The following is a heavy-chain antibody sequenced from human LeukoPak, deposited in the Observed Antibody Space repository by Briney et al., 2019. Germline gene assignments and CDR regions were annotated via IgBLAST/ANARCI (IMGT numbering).Heavy chain of an antibody. CDR2: TSAYNGGT. J-gene: IGHJ4*02. V-gene: IGHV1-18*01. CDR1: GYTFTSYG. CDR3: ARDSGYCSSTSCSNLDY. Sequence: ASVKVSCKASGYTFTSYGFSWVRQAPGQGLELMGWTSAYNGGTNYAQKFQGRVTMTTDTSTSTAYMELRSLRSDDTAVYYCARDSGYCSSTSCSNLDYWGQGTLVTVSS. D-gene: IGHD2-2*01.